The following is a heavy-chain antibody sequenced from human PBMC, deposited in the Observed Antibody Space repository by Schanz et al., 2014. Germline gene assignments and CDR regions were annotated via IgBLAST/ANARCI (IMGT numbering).Heavy chain of an antibody. CDR2: IWYDENNK. J-gene: IGHJ4*02. CDR3: ARANYRRKINFDY. V-gene: IGHV3-33*08. D-gene: IGHD3-10*01. CDR1: GFTFSSYA. Sequence: QVQLLQFGGGVVQPGRSLRLSCAAYGFTFSSYAMHWVRQAPGKGLEWVAVIWYDENNKYYADSVKGRFTMSRDNSKNTLYLQMNSLRAEDTAVYYCARANYRRKINFDYWGRGTLXTVSS.